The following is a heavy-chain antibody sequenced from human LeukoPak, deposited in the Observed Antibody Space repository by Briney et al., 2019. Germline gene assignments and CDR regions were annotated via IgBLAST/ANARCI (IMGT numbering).Heavy chain of an antibody. J-gene: IGHJ4*02. CDR1: GGTFSSYA. D-gene: IGHD5-18*01. V-gene: IGHV1-18*01. Sequence: ASVKVSCKASGGTFSSYAISWVRQAPGQGLEWMGWISAYNGNTNYAQKLQGRVTMTTDTSTSTAYMELRSLRSDDTAVYYCARSNVDTAMDLYDYWGQGTLVTVSS. CDR3: ARSNVDTAMDLYDY. CDR2: ISAYNGNT.